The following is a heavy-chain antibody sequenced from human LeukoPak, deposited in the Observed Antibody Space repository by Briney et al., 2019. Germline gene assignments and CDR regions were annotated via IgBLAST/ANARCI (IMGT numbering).Heavy chain of an antibody. Sequence: GGSLRLSCAASGFTFSSYAMHWVRQAPGKGLEWVAVISYDGSNKYYADSVKGRFTISRDNSKNTLYLQMNSLRAEDTAVYYCARIPTGTAPSAYWGQGTLVTVSS. J-gene: IGHJ4*02. CDR2: ISYDGSNK. V-gene: IGHV3-30-3*01. CDR3: ARIPTGTAPSAY. CDR1: GFTFSSYA. D-gene: IGHD3-10*01.